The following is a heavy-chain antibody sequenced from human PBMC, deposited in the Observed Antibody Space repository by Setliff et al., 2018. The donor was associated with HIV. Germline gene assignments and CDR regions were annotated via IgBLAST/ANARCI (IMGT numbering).Heavy chain of an antibody. D-gene: IGHD2-2*01. Sequence: PSETLSLTCAVSGYSISSNEWWGWIRQPPGKGLAWIGYISNSGRTYYNPSLNSRVTLSADTSKNQLSLKLSSVTAVDTAVYYCAKTVPHSTAQDALGIWGQGTMVTVS. CDR3: AKTVPHSTAQDALGI. CDR1: GYSISSNEW. V-gene: IGHV4-28*01. CDR2: ISNSGRT. J-gene: IGHJ3*02.